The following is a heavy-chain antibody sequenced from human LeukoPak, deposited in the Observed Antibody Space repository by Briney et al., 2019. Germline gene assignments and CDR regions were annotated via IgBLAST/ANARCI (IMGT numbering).Heavy chain of an antibody. D-gene: IGHD4/OR15-4a*01. V-gene: IGHV3-30*03. CDR2: ISYDGSNK. Sequence: PGGSLRLSCAASGFTFSSYGMHWVRQAPGKGLEWVAVISYDGSNKYYADSVKGRFTISRDNSKNTLYLQMNSLRPEDTAVYYCARGTSVVTAGARYFDYWGQGTLVTVSS. J-gene: IGHJ4*02. CDR3: ARGTSVVTAGARYFDY. CDR1: GFTFSSYG.